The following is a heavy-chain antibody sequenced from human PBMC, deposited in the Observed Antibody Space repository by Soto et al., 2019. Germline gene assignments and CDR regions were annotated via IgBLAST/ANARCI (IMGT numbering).Heavy chain of an antibody. Sequence: SETLSLTSTVSGDSISSGDYYWSWIRQPPGKGLEWIGYIYYSGSTYYNPSLKSRVTISVDTSKNQFSLKLSSVTAADTAVYYCAREGRIWSGYHLYYYYGMDVWGQGNTVTVSS. CDR3: AREGRIWSGYHLYYYYGMDV. V-gene: IGHV4-30-4*01. CDR2: IYYSGST. D-gene: IGHD3-3*01. CDR1: GDSISSGDYY. J-gene: IGHJ6*02.